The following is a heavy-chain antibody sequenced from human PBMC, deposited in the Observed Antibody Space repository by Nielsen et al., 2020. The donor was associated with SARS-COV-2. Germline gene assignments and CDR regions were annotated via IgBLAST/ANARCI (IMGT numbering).Heavy chain of an antibody. J-gene: IGHJ4*02. Sequence: SETLSLTCAVSGGSISTSDWWNRVRQPPGKGLEWIGEIYHSGSTNYNPSLKSRVTMSVDKSKNQFSLSLSSVTAADTAVYFCARGGDYWGQGTLVTVSS. V-gene: IGHV4-4*02. CDR3: ARGGDY. CDR1: GGSISTSDW. CDR2: IYHSGST. D-gene: IGHD3-16*01.